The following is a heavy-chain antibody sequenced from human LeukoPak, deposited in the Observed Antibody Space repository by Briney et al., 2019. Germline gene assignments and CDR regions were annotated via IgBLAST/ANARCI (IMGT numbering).Heavy chain of an antibody. Sequence: GGSLRLSCVASGFTFSSYAMSWVRQAPGKGLEWVSAISGSGGSTYYADSVKGRFTISRDNSKNTLYLQMNSLRAEDTAVYYCAKDPPYYYDSSGYPYYYYGMDVWGQGTTVTVSS. CDR1: GFTFSSYA. J-gene: IGHJ6*02. CDR2: ISGSGGST. D-gene: IGHD3-22*01. CDR3: AKDPPYYYDSSGYPYYYYGMDV. V-gene: IGHV3-23*01.